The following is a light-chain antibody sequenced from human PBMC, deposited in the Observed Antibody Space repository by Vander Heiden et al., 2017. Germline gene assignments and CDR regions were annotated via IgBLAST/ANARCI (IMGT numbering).Light chain of an antibody. Sequence: PPSVSAAPGQKVTISCSGSSSNIGASYVSWYQQLPGTAPKLLIYENNKRPSGIPDRFSGSKSDTSATLGITGLQTGDEADYYCGTWDSSLGVFYIFGTGTKVTVL. CDR1: SSNIGASY. CDR3: GTWDSSLGVFYI. V-gene: IGLV1-51*02. CDR2: ENN. J-gene: IGLJ1*01.